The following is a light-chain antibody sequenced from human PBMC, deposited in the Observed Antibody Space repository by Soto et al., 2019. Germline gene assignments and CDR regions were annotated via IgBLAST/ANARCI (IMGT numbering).Light chain of an antibody. CDR1: SSDVGGYNY. V-gene: IGLV2-8*01. J-gene: IGLJ2*01. CDR2: EVS. Sequence: QSALTQPPSASGSPGQSVTISCTGTSSDVGGYNYVSWYQQHPGKAPKLMIYEVSKRPSGVPDRFSGSKSGNTASLTVSGLQAEDEADYYCCSYEGSNVVFGGGTKLTVL. CDR3: CSYEGSNVV.